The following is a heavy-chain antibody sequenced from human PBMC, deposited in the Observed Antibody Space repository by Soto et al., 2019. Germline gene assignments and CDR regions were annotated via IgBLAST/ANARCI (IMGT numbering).Heavy chain of an antibody. D-gene: IGHD3-10*01. V-gene: IGHV1-46*01. J-gene: IGHJ4*02. CDR1: GYTFPNYY. CDR2: IYPSGGST. CDR3: ARDFSGPMDY. Sequence: VASVQVSCKASGYTFPNYYMHEVRQAPGQGLEWMGIIYPSGGSTRNAQKFQGRVTMTRDTSTSTVYMELSSLRSEDTAVYYCARDFSGPMDYWGRGTLVTVSS.